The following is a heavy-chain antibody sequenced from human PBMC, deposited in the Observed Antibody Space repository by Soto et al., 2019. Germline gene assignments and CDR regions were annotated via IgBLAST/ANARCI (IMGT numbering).Heavy chain of an antibody. CDR3: ARESEDLTSNFDY. J-gene: IGHJ4*02. V-gene: IGHV3-21*01. CDR1: GXTFSRYS. CDR2: ISSTTNYI. Sequence: GSLRLSCAASGXTFSRYSMNWVRQAPGKGLEWVSSISSTTNYIYYADSMKGRFTVSRDNAKNSVYLDMNSLRAEDTAVYYCARESEDLTSNFDYWGQGTLGTVS.